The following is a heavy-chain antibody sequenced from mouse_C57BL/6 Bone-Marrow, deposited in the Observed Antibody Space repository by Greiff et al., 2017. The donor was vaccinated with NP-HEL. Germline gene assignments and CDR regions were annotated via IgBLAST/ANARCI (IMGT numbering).Heavy chain of an antibody. CDR2: IDPENGDT. CDR3: TGSSFDY. J-gene: IGHJ2*01. CDR1: GFNIKDDY. D-gene: IGHD1-1*01. V-gene: IGHV14-4*01. Sequence: VQLQQSGAELVRPGASVKLSCTASGFNIKDDYMHWVKQRPEQGLEWIGWIDPENGDTEYASKFQGKATITADTSSNTAYLPLSSLTSEDTAVYYCTGSSFDYWGQGTTLTVSS.